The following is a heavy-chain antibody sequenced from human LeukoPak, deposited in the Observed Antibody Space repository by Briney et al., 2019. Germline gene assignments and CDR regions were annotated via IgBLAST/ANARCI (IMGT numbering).Heavy chain of an antibody. D-gene: IGHD3-9*01. J-gene: IGHJ5*02. Sequence: PSETLSLTCTVSGGSMRSSNFFWGWIRQPPGKGLEWIGNINYSGLTYYNPSVKSRVTLSVDVSKNRFSLHLTSVTAADTALYFCARTHFDSLGWFYPWGQGIQVIVSS. CDR1: GGSMRSSNFF. CDR2: INYSGLT. CDR3: ARTHFDSLGWFYP. V-gene: IGHV4-39*07.